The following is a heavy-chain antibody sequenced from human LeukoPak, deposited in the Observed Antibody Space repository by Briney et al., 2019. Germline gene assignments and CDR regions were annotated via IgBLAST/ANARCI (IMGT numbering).Heavy chain of an antibody. J-gene: IGHJ4*02. CDR3: ATPLGTGVLY. V-gene: IGHV1-2*02. Sequence: ASVKVSCKASGYTFTGYYMHWVRQAPGQGLEWMGWINPNSGGTNYAQKFQGRVTMTEDTSTDTAYMELSSLRSEDTAVYYCATPLGTGVLYWGQGTLVTVSS. CDR1: GYTFTGYY. CDR2: INPNSGGT. D-gene: IGHD1-1*01.